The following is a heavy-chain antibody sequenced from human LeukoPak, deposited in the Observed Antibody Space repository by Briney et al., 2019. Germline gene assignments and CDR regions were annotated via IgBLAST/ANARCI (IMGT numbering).Heavy chain of an antibody. CDR2: INHGGST. D-gene: IGHD4-17*01. CDR1: GGSFSGYY. Sequence: SETLSLTCAVYGGSFSGYYWSWIRQPPGKGLEWIGEINHGGSTNYNPSLKSRVTISVDTSKNQFSLKLSSVTAADTAVYYCARENTVNYFDYRGQGTLVTVSS. CDR3: ARENTVNYFDY. V-gene: IGHV4-34*01. J-gene: IGHJ4*02.